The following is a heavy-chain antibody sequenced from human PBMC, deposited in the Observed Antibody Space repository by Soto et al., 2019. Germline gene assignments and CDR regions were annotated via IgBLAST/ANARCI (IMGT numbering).Heavy chain of an antibody. CDR3: APPRYYDISN. D-gene: IGHD3-9*01. J-gene: IGHJ4*02. CDR2: IRGDGDTT. CDR1: GFIFSNYG. V-gene: IGHV3-23*01. Sequence: EAQLFESGGGLVQPGGSLRLSCAASGFIFSNYGMSWVRQAPGKGLEWVSLIRGDGDTTYYADSVKGRFTISRDNSQSILYLQMTSLTAEDTAVYYCAPPRYYDISNWGQGTLVIVSS.